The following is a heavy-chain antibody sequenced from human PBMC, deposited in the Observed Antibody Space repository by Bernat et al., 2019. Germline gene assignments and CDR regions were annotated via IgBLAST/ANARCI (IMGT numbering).Heavy chain of an antibody. CDR2: ISGSGGST. CDR1: GFTFSSYA. V-gene: IGHV3-23*01. CDR3: ARGGDYGDYQGGYFDY. Sequence: EVQLLESGGGLVQPGGSLRLSCAASGFTFSSYAMSWVRQAPGKGLEWVSAISGSGGSTYYADSVKGRFTISRDNSKNTLYLQMNSLRAEDTAVYYCARGGDYGDYQGGYFDYWGQGTLVTVSS. J-gene: IGHJ4*02. D-gene: IGHD4-17*01.